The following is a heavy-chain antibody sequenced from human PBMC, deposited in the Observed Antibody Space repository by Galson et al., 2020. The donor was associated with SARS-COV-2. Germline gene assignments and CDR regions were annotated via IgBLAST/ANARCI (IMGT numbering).Heavy chain of an antibody. CDR3: ARRGLYSSGRGFFDL. D-gene: IGHD6-19*01. Sequence: ETSETLSLTCTVSGGSINSSSYYWGWIRQPPGKGLEWIGTIYYSGSTYYSPSLKSRVTISVDTSKNQFSLKLTSVTAADTSLYYCARRGLYSSGRGFFDLWGRGTLVTVSS. V-gene: IGHV4-39*01. J-gene: IGHJ2*01. CDR1: GGSINSSSYY. CDR2: IYYSGST.